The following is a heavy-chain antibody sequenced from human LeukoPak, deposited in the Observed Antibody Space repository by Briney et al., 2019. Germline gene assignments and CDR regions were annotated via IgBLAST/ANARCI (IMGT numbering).Heavy chain of an antibody. CDR1: GGSFSGHY. V-gene: IGHV4-34*01. D-gene: IGHD5-12*01. CDR3: ARARGEVAIDY. CDR2: INHSGST. J-gene: IGHJ4*02. Sequence: PSETLSLTCAVYGGSFSGHYWSWIRQPPGKGLEWIGEINHSGSTNYNPSLKSRVTLSVDTSKNQFSLKLSSVTAADTAVYYCARARGEVAIDYWGQGTRVTVSS.